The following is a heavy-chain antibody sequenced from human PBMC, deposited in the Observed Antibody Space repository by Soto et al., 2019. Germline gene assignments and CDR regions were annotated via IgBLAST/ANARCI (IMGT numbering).Heavy chain of an antibody. D-gene: IGHD5-18*01. CDR3: ARGDGYSYATDY. V-gene: IGHV3-30-3*01. J-gene: IGHJ4*02. CDR2: ISYDGSNK. CDR1: GFTFSSYA. Sequence: QVQLVESGGGVVQPGRSLRLSCAASGFTFSSYAMHWVRQAPGKGLEWVAVISYDGSNKYYADSVKGRFTISRDNSKNTLYLQMNSLRAEDTGVYYCARGDGYSYATDYWGQGTLVTVSS.